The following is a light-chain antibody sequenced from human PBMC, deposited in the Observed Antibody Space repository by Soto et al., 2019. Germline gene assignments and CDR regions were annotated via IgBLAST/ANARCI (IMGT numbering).Light chain of an antibody. Sequence: QSVLTQPPSVSGAPGQRVTISCTGSSSNIGGDYDVFWYQQLPGTAPKLLIYGNINRPSGVPDRFSGSKSGASASLAITGLQPEDEADYYCQSYDSSLSGAVFGGGTQLTV. CDR2: GNI. V-gene: IGLV1-40*01. CDR3: QSYDSSLSGAV. CDR1: SSNIGGDYD. J-gene: IGLJ7*01.